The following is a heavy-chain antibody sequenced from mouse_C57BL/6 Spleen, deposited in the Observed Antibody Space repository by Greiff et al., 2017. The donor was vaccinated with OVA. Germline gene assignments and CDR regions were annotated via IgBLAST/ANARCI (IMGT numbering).Heavy chain of an antibody. CDR2: IDPSDSYT. J-gene: IGHJ1*03. CDR3: ARYPITTVVATRYFDV. D-gene: IGHD1-1*01. V-gene: IGHV1-50*01. CDR1: GYTFTSYW. Sequence: QVQLKESGAELVKPGASVKLSCKASGYTFTSYWMQWVKQRPGQGLEWIGEIDPSDSYTNYNQKFKGKATFTVDTSSSTAYMQLSSLTSEDSAVYYCARYPITTVVATRYFDVWGTGTTVTVSS.